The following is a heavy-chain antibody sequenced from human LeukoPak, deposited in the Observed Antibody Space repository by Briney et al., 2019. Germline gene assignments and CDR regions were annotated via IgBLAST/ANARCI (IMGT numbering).Heavy chain of an antibody. Sequence: KSSQTLSLTCTVSGGSISSGDYYWSWIRQPPGKGLEWIGYIYYTGSAHYNPSLKSRIVISVDTSENQFSLKLNSVTAADTAVYYCAKLRTLDTYRQGNYLKDGWGQGTTVTVSS. CDR3: AKLRTLDTYRQGNYLKDG. CDR2: IYYTGSA. J-gene: IGHJ6*02. CDR1: GGSISSGDYY. V-gene: IGHV4-31*03. D-gene: IGHD7-27*01.